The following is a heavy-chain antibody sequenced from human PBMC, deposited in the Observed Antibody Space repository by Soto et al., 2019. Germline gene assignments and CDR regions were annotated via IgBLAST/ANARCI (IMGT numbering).Heavy chain of an antibody. CDR2: IIPILGIA. V-gene: IGHV1-69*02. J-gene: IGHJ5*02. CDR3: TQRSRELEP. Sequence: QVQLVQSGAEVKKPGSSVKVSCKASGGTFSSYTISWVRQAPGQGLEWMGRIIPILGIANYAQKFQGRVTSTGDKATSTAYMELISLRYDDTAVYYCTQRSRELEPWCQGALVTDSS. D-gene: IGHD6-13*01. CDR1: GGTFSSYT.